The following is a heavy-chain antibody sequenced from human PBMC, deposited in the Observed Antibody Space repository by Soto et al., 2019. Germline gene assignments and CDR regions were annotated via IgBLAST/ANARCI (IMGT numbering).Heavy chain of an antibody. V-gene: IGHV3-15*07. CDR2: VKSKADGGTA. D-gene: IGHD3-3*01. CDR1: GFSITNTW. J-gene: IGHJ4*02. CDR3: NSYPDFWGGHTPL. Sequence: EVQLVESGGGLVQPGGSLRLSCAASGFSITNTWMHWVRQAPGKGLEWVGRVKSKADGGTADYAAPVKGRFTVSRDDSKNTQYLQMTSLKMEDTAVYYCNSYPDFWGGHTPLWGQGNLVTVSS.